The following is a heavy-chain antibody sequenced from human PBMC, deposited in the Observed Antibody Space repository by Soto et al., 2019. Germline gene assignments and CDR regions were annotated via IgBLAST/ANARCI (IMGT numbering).Heavy chain of an antibody. CDR2: IYYSGST. V-gene: IGHV4-31*03. J-gene: IGHJ4*02. Sequence: QVQLQESGPGLVKPSQTLSLPCTVSGVSINTGGYYWNWIRQHPGKGLEWIGYIYYSGSTYYNPSLKSGVTISVDTSKNQFSLKLSSVTAADTAVYYGAREPLTWGQGTLVTVSS. CDR1: GVSINTGGYY. CDR3: AREPLT.